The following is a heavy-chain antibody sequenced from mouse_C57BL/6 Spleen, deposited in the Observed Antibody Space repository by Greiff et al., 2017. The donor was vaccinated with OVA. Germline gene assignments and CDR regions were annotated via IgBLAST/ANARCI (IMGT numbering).Heavy chain of an antibody. V-gene: IGHV1-15*01. CDR2: IDPETGGT. CDR3: TRYCGSSLLDF. CDR1: GYTFTDYE. Sequence: QVQLKQSGAELVRPGASVTLSCKASGYTFTDYEMHWVKQTPVHGLEWIGAIDPETGGTAYNQKFKGKAILTADKSSRTAYMELRSLTSEASAVYYGTRYCGSSLLDFWGTGTTVTVSS. D-gene: IGHD1-1*01. J-gene: IGHJ1*03.